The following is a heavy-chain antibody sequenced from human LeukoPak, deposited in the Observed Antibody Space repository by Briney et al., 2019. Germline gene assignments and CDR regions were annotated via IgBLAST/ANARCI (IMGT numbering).Heavy chain of an antibody. Sequence: PSGTLSLTCAVSGGSISSSNWWGWVRQPPGKGLEWIGEIYHSGSTNYNPSLKSRVTISVDKSKNQFSLKLSSVTAADTAVYYCARRGIVVVVAASHFDYWGQGTLVTVSS. CDR1: GGSISSSNW. V-gene: IGHV4-4*02. CDR3: ARRGIVVVVAASHFDY. J-gene: IGHJ4*02. D-gene: IGHD2-15*01. CDR2: IYHSGST.